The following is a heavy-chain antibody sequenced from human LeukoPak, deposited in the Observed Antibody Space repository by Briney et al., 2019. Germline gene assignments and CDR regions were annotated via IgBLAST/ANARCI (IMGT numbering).Heavy chain of an antibody. V-gene: IGHV3-74*01. J-gene: IGHJ4*02. CDR2: INSDETTI. CDR3: ARELEQWTIDY. D-gene: IGHD6-19*01. Sequence: GGSLRLSCAASGFTFSRHWMHWVRQAPGKGLMWVSRINSDETTIDYADSVKGRFTISRDNAKNSLYLQMNSLRAEDTAVYYCARELEQWTIDYWGQGTLVTVSS. CDR1: GFTFSRHW.